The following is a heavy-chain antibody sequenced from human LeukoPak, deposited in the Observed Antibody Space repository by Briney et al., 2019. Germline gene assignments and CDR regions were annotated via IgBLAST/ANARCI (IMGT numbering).Heavy chain of an antibody. CDR2: IRYDGSNK. J-gene: IGHJ6*03. CDR3: AKDRVDCSSTSCLYYYYYYMDV. V-gene: IGHV3-30*02. Sequence: PGGSLRLSCAASGFTFSSYGMHWVRQAPGEGLEWVAFIRYDGSNKYYADSVKGRFTISRDNSKNTLYLQMNSLRAEDTAVYYCAKDRVDCSSTSCLYYYYYYMDVWGKGTTVTVSS. D-gene: IGHD2-2*01. CDR1: GFTFSSYG.